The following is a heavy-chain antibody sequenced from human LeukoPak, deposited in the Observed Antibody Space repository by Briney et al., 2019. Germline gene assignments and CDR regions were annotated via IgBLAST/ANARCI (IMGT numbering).Heavy chain of an antibody. J-gene: IGHJ4*02. CDR3: AKDPEF. D-gene: IGHD3-10*01. CDR1: GFTFSSQA. CDR2: ISESGDAT. Sequence: GGSLRLSCAVSGFTFSSQAMSWVRQAPGKGLEWLSGISESGDATFNIDSVKGRFTISRDNSKNTLYLQMDSLRAEDTVVYYCAKDPEFWGQGILVTVSS. V-gene: IGHV3-23*01.